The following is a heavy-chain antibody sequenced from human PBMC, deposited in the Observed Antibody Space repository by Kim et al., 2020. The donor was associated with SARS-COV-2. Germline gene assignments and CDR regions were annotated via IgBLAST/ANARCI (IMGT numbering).Heavy chain of an antibody. CDR3: ARGGYYYDTTGLRGDWFDP. V-gene: IGHV4-39*02. CDR1: GGSISGTTYY. CDR2: FYYSEST. J-gene: IGHJ5*02. D-gene: IGHD3-22*01. Sequence: SETLSLTCTVSGGSISGTTYYWGWIRQPPGKGLEWIGNFYYSESTYYNPSLKSRITMAMDTSKNQFSLRLSSVTATDTAVYYCARGGYYYDTTGLRGDWFDPWGRGILVTVSS.